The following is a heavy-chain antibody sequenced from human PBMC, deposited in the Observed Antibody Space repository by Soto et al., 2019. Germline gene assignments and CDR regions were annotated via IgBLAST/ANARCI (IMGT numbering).Heavy chain of an antibody. CDR3: ASGVFGLVSPVIGGY. CDR1: GFTFSSYS. Sequence: GGSLRLSCAASGFTFSSYSMNWVRQAPGKGLEWVSSISRTSNYIYYTDSVKGRFTISRDNAKNSIYLQMNSLRAEDTATHYCASGVFGLVSPVIGGYWGQGTLVTVSS. D-gene: IGHD3-3*01. V-gene: IGHV3-21*01. CDR2: ISRTSNYI. J-gene: IGHJ4*02.